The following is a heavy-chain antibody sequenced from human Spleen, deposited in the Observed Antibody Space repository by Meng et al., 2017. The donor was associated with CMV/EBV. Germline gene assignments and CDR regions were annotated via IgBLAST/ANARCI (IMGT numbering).Heavy chain of an antibody. V-gene: IGHV1-2*02. CDR2: MNPDSGGT. CDR3: TRGFSIAVTGNWFDP. Sequence: SGYSFPGFFMHWVRQAPGQGLEWMGWMNPDSGGTNYAQKFQGRVTMTRDTSISTAYMELSRLRSDDTVVYYCTRGFSIAVTGNWFDPWGQGTLVTVSS. J-gene: IGHJ5*02. CDR1: GYSFPGFF. D-gene: IGHD6-19*01.